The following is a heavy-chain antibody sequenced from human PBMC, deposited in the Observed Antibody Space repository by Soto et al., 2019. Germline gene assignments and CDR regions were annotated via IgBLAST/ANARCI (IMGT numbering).Heavy chain of an antibody. CDR3: AGEGSGYNF. J-gene: IGHJ4*02. CDR1: GGSFSNFG. Sequence: SVKVSCKASGGSFSNFGISWVRQAPGQGLEWMGGIVPVFGRPNYAQRFRGRLTITADESTSTGYMELISLRSDDTAVYYCAGEGSGYNFWGQGTQVTVSS. V-gene: IGHV1-69*13. D-gene: IGHD5-12*01. CDR2: IVPVFGRP.